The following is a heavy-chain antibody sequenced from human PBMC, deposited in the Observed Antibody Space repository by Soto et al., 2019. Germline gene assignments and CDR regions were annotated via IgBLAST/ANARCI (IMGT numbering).Heavy chain of an antibody. J-gene: IGHJ4*02. CDR1: GGSISSGGYY. CDR3: ARYCSGGSCYSSHFDY. D-gene: IGHD2-15*01. Sequence: SETLSLTCTVSGGSISSGGYYGSWIRQHPGKGLEWIGYIFYSGSTYYNPSLKSRVTISVDTSKNQFSLKLSSVTAADTAVYYCARYCSGGSCYSSHFDYWGQGTLVTVSS. V-gene: IGHV4-31*03. CDR2: IFYSGST.